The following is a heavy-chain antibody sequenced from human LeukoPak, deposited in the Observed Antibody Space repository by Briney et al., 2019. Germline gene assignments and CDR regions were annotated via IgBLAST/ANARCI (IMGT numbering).Heavy chain of an antibody. CDR2: INHSGST. Sequence: PSETLSLTCAVYGGSFSGYYWSWIRQPPGKGLEWIGEINHSGSTNYNPSLKSRVTISVDTSKNQFSLKLSSVTAADTAVYYCARNRGSSGWYFGFWFDPWGQGTLVTVSS. J-gene: IGHJ5*02. V-gene: IGHV4-34*01. CDR3: ARNRGSSGWYFGFWFDP. CDR1: GGSFSGYY. D-gene: IGHD6-19*01.